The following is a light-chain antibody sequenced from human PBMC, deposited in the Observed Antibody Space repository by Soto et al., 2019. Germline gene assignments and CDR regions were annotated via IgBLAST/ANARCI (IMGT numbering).Light chain of an antibody. CDR3: QQFYMGWT. CDR2: DVS. CDR1: QSVRGS. J-gene: IGKJ1*01. V-gene: IGKV1-5*01. Sequence: DLQMTQSPSTLSASVGDRVTITCRASQSVRGSLAWYQQQPGKAPKLLIYDVSNLESGVPSRFSAFGSGTEFTLSISSLQPDDFGTYYCQQFYMGWTFGQGTRVDLK.